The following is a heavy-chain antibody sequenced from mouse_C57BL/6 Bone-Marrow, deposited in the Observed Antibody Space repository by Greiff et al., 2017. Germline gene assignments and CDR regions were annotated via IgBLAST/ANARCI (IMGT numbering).Heavy chain of an antibody. CDR3: AGGDYYGSSYGGGFAY. Sequence: QVQLQQSGPELVKPGASVKISCKASGYAFSSSWMNWVKQRPGKGLGWIGRIYPGDGDTNYNGKFKGKATLTADKSSTTAYMQLSSLTSEDSAVYVCAGGDYYGSSYGGGFAYWGQGTLVTVSA. CDR1: GYAFSSSW. CDR2: IYPGDGDT. J-gene: IGHJ3*01. V-gene: IGHV1-82*01. D-gene: IGHD1-1*01.